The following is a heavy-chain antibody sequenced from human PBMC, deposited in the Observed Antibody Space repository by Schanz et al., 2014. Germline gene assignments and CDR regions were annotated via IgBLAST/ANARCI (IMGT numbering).Heavy chain of an antibody. D-gene: IGHD2-15*01. CDR1: GYTFNNYT. Sequence: QVQLVQSEAEVKKPGTSVKVSCKASGYTFNNYTYVMIWVRQAPGQGLEWVGRFIPILDVGNYAQQFQGRVTITADKATSTAYMELSSLRSDDTAVYDCARGGGPEDVFDIWGQGTSLTVSS. CDR2: FIPILDVG. V-gene: IGHV1-69*02. CDR3: ARGGGPEDVFDI. J-gene: IGHJ3*02.